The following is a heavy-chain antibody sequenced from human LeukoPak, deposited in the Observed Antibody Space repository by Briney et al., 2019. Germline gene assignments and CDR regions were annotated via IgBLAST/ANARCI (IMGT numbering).Heavy chain of an antibody. J-gene: IGHJ4*02. Sequence: PSETLSLICTVSGDSISRYYWSWIRQPPGKGPEWIGHIYYSGSANYNPSLKGRVTISIDTPKNQFSLKLSSVTAADTAMYYCARHIGRVLPFDYWGQGTLVTVSS. V-gene: IGHV4-59*08. CDR3: ARHIGRVLPFDY. D-gene: IGHD3-10*01. CDR1: GDSISRYY. CDR2: IYYSGSA.